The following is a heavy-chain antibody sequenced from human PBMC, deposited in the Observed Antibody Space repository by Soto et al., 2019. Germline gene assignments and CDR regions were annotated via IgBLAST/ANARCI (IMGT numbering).Heavy chain of an antibody. J-gene: IGHJ4*02. CDR1: GYTFTSYY. V-gene: IGHV1-46*01. Sequence: ASVKVSCKASGYTFTSYYMHWVRQAPGQGLEWMGIINPSGGSTSYAQKFQGRVTMTRDTSTSTVYMELSSLRSEDTAVYYCARDLSSHSRYEKKGTADFDYWGQGTLVTVSS. CDR3: ARDLSSHSRYEKKGTADFDY. D-gene: IGHD5-12*01. CDR2: INPSGGST.